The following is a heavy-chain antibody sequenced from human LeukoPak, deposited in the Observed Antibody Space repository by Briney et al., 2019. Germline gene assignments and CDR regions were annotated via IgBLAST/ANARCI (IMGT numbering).Heavy chain of an antibody. CDR2: ISSSSASI. CDR1: GFTFSVYS. D-gene: IGHD2-21*01. CDR3: AREDFFESGGDYIGNFDL. Sequence: GGSLRLSCVTSGFTFSVYSMNWVRQSPGKGLQWISYISSSSASIFYADSVKGRFTISRDNAKNSLYMEMSSLRVEDSAVYYCAREDFFESGGDYIGNFDLWGQGTLVTVSS. V-gene: IGHV3-48*04. J-gene: IGHJ4*02.